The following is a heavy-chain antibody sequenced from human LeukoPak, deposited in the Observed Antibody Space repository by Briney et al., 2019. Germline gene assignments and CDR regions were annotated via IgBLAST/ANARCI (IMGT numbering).Heavy chain of an antibody. CDR3: ARDLYLFDY. CDR2: ISYDGSNK. V-gene: IGHV3-30-3*01. J-gene: IGHJ4*02. CDR1: GFTFSSYA. Sequence: GRSLRLSCAASGFTFSSYAMHWVRQAPGKGLEWVAVISYDGSNKYYADSVKGRFTISRDNSKNTLYLQMNSLRAEDTAVYYRARDLYLFDYWGQGTLVTVSS.